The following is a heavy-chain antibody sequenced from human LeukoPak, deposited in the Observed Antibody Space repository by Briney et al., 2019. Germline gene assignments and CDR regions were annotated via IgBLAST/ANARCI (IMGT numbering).Heavy chain of an antibody. CDR2: IRYDGSNK. J-gene: IGHJ3*02. CDR1: GFTFSSYG. CDR3: ARETAMKWELLTFDI. D-gene: IGHD1-26*01. V-gene: IGHV3-30*02. Sequence: GGSLRLSCAASGFTFSSYGMHWVRQAPGKGLEWVAFIRYDGSNKYYADSVKGRFTISRDNSKNTLYLQMNSLRAEDTAVYYCARETAMKWELLTFDIWGQGTMVTVSS.